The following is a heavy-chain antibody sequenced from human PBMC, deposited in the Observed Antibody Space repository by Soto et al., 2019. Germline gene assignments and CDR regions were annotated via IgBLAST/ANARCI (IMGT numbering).Heavy chain of an antibody. CDR2: ISSSSGST. CDR3: ARDRGGYDRLYYYHGMDV. V-gene: IGHV3-48*04. CDR1: GFTFSSYS. J-gene: IGHJ6*02. D-gene: IGHD5-12*01. Sequence: PGGSLRLSCAASGFTFSSYSMKWVRQAPGKGLEYISYISSSSGSTNYADSVKGRFTISRDNAKNSLYLQMSSLRAEDTAVYYCARDRGGYDRLYYYHGMDVWGQGTTVTVSS.